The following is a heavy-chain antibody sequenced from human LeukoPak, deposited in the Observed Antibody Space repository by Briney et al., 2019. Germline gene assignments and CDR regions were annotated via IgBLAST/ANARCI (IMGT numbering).Heavy chain of an antibody. CDR3: ARTIFWSGYPYFDY. CDR2: INPNSGGT. V-gene: IGHV1-2*02. J-gene: IGHJ4*02. CDR1: GYTFTGYY. Sequence: APVKVSCKASGYTFTGYYMHWVRQAPGQGLEWMGWINPNSGGTNYAQKFQGRVTMTRDTSISTAYMELSRLRSDDTAVYYCARTIFWSGYPYFDYWGQGTLVTVSS. D-gene: IGHD3-3*01.